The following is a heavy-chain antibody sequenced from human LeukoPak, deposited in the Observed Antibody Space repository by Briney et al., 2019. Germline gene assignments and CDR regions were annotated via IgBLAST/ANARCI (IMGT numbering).Heavy chain of an antibody. CDR2: NSGGST. CDR1: GFTVSSNY. V-gene: IGHV3-53*01. Sequence: GRSLRLSCAASGFTVSSNYMSWVRQAPGKGLEWVSVNSGGSTYYADSVKGRFTISRDNSKNTLYLQMNSLRAEDTAVYYCARESDTAMGIDYWGQGTLVTVSS. J-gene: IGHJ4*02. D-gene: IGHD5-18*01. CDR3: ARESDTAMGIDY.